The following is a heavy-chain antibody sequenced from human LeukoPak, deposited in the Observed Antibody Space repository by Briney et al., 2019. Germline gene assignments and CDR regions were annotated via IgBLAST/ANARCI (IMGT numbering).Heavy chain of an antibody. CDR2: ISGSGGTT. Sequence: GGTLRLSCAASGFTFSSYAMSWVRQAPGKGLEWVSTISGSGGTTYYAEFVKGRFTISRDNSKNTLYLQMNSLRAEDTAVYYCAKEAADIVVVPAAMMDSWGQGTLVTASS. J-gene: IGHJ5*01. V-gene: IGHV3-23*01. D-gene: IGHD2-2*01. CDR3: AKEAADIVVVPAAMMDS. CDR1: GFTFSSYA.